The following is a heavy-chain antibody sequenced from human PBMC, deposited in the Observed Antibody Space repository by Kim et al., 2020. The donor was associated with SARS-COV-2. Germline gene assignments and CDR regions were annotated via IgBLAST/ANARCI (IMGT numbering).Heavy chain of an antibody. D-gene: IGHD6-13*01. CDR1: GGSFSGYY. Sequence: SETLSLTCAVYGGSFSGYYWSWIRQPPGKGLEWIGEINHSGSTNYNPSLKSRVTISVDTSKNQFSLKLSSVTAADTAVYYCARVPRQPSIAAAGTAYYYYGMDVWGQGTTVTVSS. J-gene: IGHJ6*02. CDR2: INHSGST. V-gene: IGHV4-34*01. CDR3: ARVPRQPSIAAAGTAYYYYGMDV.